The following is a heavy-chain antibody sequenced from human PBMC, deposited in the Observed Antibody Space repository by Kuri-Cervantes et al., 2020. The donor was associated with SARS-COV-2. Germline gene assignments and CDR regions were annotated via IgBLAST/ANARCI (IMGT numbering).Heavy chain of an antibody. V-gene: IGHV3-23*01. CDR1: GFTFSSYA. CDR3: AEVRGSSSSRYYYYYMDV. J-gene: IGHJ6*03. CDR2: ISGSGGST. D-gene: IGHD6-6*01. Sequence: GGSLRLSCAASGFTFSSYAMSWVRQAPGKGLEWVSAISGSGGSTYYADSVKGRFTISRDNSKNTLYLQMNSLRAEDTAVYYCAEVRGSSSSRYYYYYMDVWGKGTTVTVSS.